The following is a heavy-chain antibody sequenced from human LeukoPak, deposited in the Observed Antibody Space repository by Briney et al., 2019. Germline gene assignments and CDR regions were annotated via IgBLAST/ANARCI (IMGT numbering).Heavy chain of an antibody. CDR1: GYTFTAYC. V-gene: IGHV1-2*02. Sequence: ASVKVSCKASGYTFTAYCIHWVRQAPGQGPEWMGWINPKSGATTYAQRFQGRVTMTWDTTITTAYMALTSLTSDDTAVYYCARAYEYGWFDPWGQGTLVTVSS. CDR3: ARAYEYGWFDP. CDR2: INPKSGAT. D-gene: IGHD3-16*01. J-gene: IGHJ5*02.